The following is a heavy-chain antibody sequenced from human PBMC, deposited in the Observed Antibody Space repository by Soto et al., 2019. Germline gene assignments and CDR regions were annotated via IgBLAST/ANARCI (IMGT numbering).Heavy chain of an antibody. J-gene: IGHJ4*02. CDR3: AKDRVTDFWSGTPEGYFDS. V-gene: IGHV3-23*01. Sequence: EVQLLESGGGLVQPGGSLRLSCAASGFTFSNYGMSWVRQAPGKGLEWVSAISGSGSSTYSADSVRGRFTISRDNSKNTLYLQMNRLRAEDTAVYYCAKDRVTDFWSGTPEGYFDSWGQGTLVTVSS. CDR2: ISGSGSST. D-gene: IGHD3-3*01. CDR1: GFTFSNYG.